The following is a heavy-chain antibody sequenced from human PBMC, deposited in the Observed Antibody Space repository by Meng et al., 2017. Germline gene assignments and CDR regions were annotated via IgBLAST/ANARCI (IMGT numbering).Heavy chain of an antibody. CDR3: ARILRPYSSGYSGFDY. J-gene: IGHJ4*03. V-gene: IGHV2-26*01. Sequence: SGPTLVKPTETLTLTCTVSGFSLSNARLGVSWIRQPPGKALECLAHIFSNDEKSYSTSLKSRLTISKDTSKSQVVLTMTNMDPVDTATYYCARILRPYSSGYSGFDYWGQGTLVTVSS. CDR2: IFSNDEK. CDR1: GFSLSNARLG. D-gene: IGHD3-22*01.